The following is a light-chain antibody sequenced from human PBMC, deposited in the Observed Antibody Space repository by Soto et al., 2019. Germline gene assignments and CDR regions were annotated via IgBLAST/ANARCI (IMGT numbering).Light chain of an antibody. CDR3: TSYTSSTTLYV. V-gene: IGLV2-14*01. J-gene: IGLJ1*01. Sequence: QSALTQPASVSGSPGQSITISCTGTSSDVGAYKYVSWYQQQAGKSPRLIIYEVNNRPSGVSNRFSGSKSGNTASLIISGLQAEDEADYYCTSYTSSTTLYVFGSGTKLTVL. CDR1: SSDVGAYKY. CDR2: EVN.